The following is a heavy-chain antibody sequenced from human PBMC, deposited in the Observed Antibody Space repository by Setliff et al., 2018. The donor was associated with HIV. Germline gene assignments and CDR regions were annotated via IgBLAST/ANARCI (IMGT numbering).Heavy chain of an antibody. CDR3: ARTWRDSYDRGRRNHYYIDV. Sequence: ASVKVSCKASGYRFSSYGISWVRQAPGQGLEWMGWISAYNGNTKYTQKFQGRVTMTRNTSISTAYMELRSLRSEDTAVYFCARTWRDSYDRGRRNHYYIDVWGKGTTVTVSS. J-gene: IGHJ6*03. D-gene: IGHD3-22*01. CDR1: GYRFSSYG. V-gene: IGHV1-18*01. CDR2: ISAYNGNT.